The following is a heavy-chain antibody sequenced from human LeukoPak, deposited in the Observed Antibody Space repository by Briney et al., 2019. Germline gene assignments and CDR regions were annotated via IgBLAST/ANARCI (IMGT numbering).Heavy chain of an antibody. CDR1: GYTFTSYY. CDR3: AKDSPVMTR. J-gene: IGHJ4*02. CDR2: INPSGGST. Sequence: VASVKVSCKASGYTFTSYYMHWVHQAPGQGLEWMGIINPSGGSTSYAQKFQGRVTMTRDTSTSTVYMELSSLRAEDTAIYYCAKDSPVMTRWGQGTLVTVSS. D-gene: IGHD2-21*01. V-gene: IGHV1-46*01.